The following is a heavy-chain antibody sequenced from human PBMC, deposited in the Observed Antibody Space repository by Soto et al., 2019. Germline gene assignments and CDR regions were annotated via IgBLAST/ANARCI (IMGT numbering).Heavy chain of an antibody. CDR3: ARWATNSGSYSLGYYYGMDV. CDR2: IYYSGST. D-gene: IGHD1-26*01. CDR1: GGSVSSGSYY. V-gene: IGHV4-61*01. Sequence: TETLSLTCTVSGGSVSSGSYYWSWIRQPPGKGLEWIGYIYYSGSTNYNPSLKSRVTISVDTSKNQFSLKLSSVTAADTAVYYCARWATNSGSYSLGYYYGMDVWGQGTTVTVSS. J-gene: IGHJ6*02.